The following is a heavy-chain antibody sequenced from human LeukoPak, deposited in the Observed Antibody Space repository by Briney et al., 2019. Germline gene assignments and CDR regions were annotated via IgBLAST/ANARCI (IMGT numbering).Heavy chain of an antibody. Sequence: SETLSLTCAISGASISSTNWWIWVRQPPGKGLEWIGYIYYSGDTYYNPSLRSRVSISVDTSKNQFSLKLSSVTAADTAMYYCARDYGNNWFDPWGQGTLVTVSA. CDR2: IYYSGDT. CDR1: GASISSTNW. J-gene: IGHJ5*02. V-gene: IGHV4-4*02. D-gene: IGHD4-17*01. CDR3: ARDYGNNWFDP.